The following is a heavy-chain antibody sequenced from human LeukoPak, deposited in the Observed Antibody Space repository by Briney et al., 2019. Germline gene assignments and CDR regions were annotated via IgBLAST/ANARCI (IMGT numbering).Heavy chain of an antibody. CDR3: AKRIPSWYYVDY. D-gene: IGHD2-15*01. V-gene: IGHV3-23*01. CDR1: GFTFSNYA. J-gene: IGHJ4*02. CDR2: ITGSGGGT. Sequence: GGSLRLSCAASGFTFSNYAMTWVRQPPGKGLEWVSGITGSGGGTYYADSVKGRFTISRDNSKNTLYLQMNSLRAEDTAVYYCAKRIPSWYYVDYWGQGTLATVSS.